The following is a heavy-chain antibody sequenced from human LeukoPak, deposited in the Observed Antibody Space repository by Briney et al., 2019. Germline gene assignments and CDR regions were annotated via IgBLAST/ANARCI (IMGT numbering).Heavy chain of an antibody. D-gene: IGHD2-2*01. CDR2: IHRDDKT. V-gene: IGHV3-53*01. CDR3: AASLPNIVVVPATKGPFGY. CDR1: GFTVSSSF. Sequence: GGSLRLSCAASGFTVSSSFIYWVRRAPGKGLEWVSFIHRDDKTYYADSVKGRFTISRDNSKNTLYLQMNSLRAEDTAVYYCAASLPNIVVVPATKGPFGYWGQGALVTVSS. J-gene: IGHJ4*02.